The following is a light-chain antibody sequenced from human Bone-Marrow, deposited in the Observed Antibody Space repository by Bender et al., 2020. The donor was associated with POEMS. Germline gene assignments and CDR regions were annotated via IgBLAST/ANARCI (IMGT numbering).Light chain of an antibody. CDR3: QGWDAYYVG. CDR1: DLGDKY. J-gene: IGLJ2*01. V-gene: IGLV3-1*01. CDR2: QDT. Sequence: SYEVTQPPSVSVSPGQTASITCSGDDLGDKYVAWYQQKPGQSPVLVIYQDTKRPSGIPERFSGSNSGNTATLTISGTQGMDEAEYYSQGWDAYYVGFRGETKRTVV.